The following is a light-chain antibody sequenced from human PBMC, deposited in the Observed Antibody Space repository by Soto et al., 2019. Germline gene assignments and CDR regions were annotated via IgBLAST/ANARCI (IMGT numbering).Light chain of an antibody. CDR3: QTWGTAIHDVV. J-gene: IGLJ2*01. Sequence: VVNQSPSASASLGASVKLTCTLSSGRSNYAIAWHQQQPEKGPRYLMKLNSDGSHSKGGGILDRFSGSSSGAERYLTISSLQFEDEADYYCQTWGTAIHDVVFGGGTKLTVL. CDR1: SGRSNYA. CDR2: LNSDGSH. V-gene: IGLV4-69*01.